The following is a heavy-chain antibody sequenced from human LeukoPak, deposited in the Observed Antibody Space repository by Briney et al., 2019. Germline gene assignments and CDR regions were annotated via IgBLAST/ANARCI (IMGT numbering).Heavy chain of an antibody. CDR2: FYYSGNT. CDR1: GGSVSSGSYH. CDR3: ARDQGYSFDY. V-gene: IGHV4-61*01. J-gene: IGHJ4*02. Sequence: PSETLSLTCTVSGGSVSSGSYHWSWIRQPPGKGLEWMGYFYYSGNTNYNPSLKSRVTISVDTSKNQFSLKLSSVTAADTAVYYCARDQGYSFDYWGQGTLVTVSS.